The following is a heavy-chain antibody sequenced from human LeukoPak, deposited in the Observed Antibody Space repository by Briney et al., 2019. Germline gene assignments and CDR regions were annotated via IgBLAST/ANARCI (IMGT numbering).Heavy chain of an antibody. Sequence: GGSLRLSCAASGFTVSSNYMSWVRQAPGKGLEWVSVIYSGGSTYYADSVKGRFTISRHNSKNTLYLQMNSLRAEDTAVHYCARVRWELLPHESYYFDYWGQGTLVTVSS. CDR2: IYSGGST. J-gene: IGHJ4*02. V-gene: IGHV3-53*04. CDR3: ARVRWELLPHESYYFDY. D-gene: IGHD1-26*01. CDR1: GFTVSSNY.